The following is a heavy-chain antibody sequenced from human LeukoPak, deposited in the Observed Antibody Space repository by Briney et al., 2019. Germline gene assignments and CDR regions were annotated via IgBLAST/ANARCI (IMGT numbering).Heavy chain of an antibody. CDR1: GFTFSSYE. CDR3: ARDWGYSYGYGSDY. V-gene: IGHV3-48*03. D-gene: IGHD5-18*01. J-gene: IGHJ4*02. CDR2: ISRSGNTI. Sequence: GGSLRLSCAASGFTFSSYEMNWVRQAPGKGLEWVSYISRSGNTITYADSVKGRFTISRDNAKNSLYLQMNSLRAEDTAIYYCARDWGYSYGYGSDYWGQGTLVTVSS.